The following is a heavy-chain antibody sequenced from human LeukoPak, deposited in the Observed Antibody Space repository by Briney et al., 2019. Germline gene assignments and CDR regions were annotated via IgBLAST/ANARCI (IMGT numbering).Heavy chain of an antibody. CDR3: AKMQGYFDY. J-gene: IGHJ4*02. CDR1: GFSFSTNG. V-gene: IGHV3-23*01. Sequence: GGSLRLSCAASGFSFSTNGMSWVRQAPGKGLEWVSAISGSGTTYYADSVKGRLTISRDNSKYTVSLQMNSLRAEDTAVYHCAKMQGYFDYWGQGTLVAVSS. CDR2: ISGSGTT.